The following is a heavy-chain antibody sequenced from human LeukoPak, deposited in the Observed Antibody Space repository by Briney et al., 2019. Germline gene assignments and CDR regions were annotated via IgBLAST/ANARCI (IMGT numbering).Heavy chain of an antibody. CDR3: ARSIVVSPAAPYSWFDP. CDR1: GFTFRNYV. V-gene: IGHV3-30-3*01. D-gene: IGHD2-21*01. J-gene: IGHJ5*02. CDR2: TSSDLNVK. Sequence: GGSLRLSCAASGFTFRNYVIHWVRQAPGKGLEWVAVTSSDLNVKLYADSVKGRFTISRDNAKNSLYLQMTGLRVEDTAVYYCARSIVVSPAAPYSWFDPWGHGTLVTVSS.